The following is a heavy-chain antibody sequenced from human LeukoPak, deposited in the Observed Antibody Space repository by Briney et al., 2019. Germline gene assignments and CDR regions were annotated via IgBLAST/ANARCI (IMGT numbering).Heavy chain of an antibody. V-gene: IGHV1-24*01. J-gene: IGHJ4*02. CDR3: ATDTRAYSSGWVGLDY. Sequence: ASVKVSCKVSGYTLTGLSMHWVRQAPGKGLEWMGGFDPEDGETIYAQKFQGRVTMTEDTSTDTAYMELSSLRSEDTAVYYCATDTRAYSSGWVGLDYWGQGTLVTVSS. D-gene: IGHD6-19*01. CDR1: GYTLTGLS. CDR2: FDPEDGET.